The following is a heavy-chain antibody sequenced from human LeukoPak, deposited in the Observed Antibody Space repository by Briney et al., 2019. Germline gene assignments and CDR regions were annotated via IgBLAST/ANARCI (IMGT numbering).Heavy chain of an antibody. CDR2: ISGADDG. J-gene: IGHJ4*02. CDR3: AKARTPVTSYFDK. CDR1: GGSFSGYY. D-gene: IGHD4-23*01. Sequence: PSETLSLTCAVYGGSFSGYYWSWVRQAPGKGLEWFSAISGADDGYYADSVKGRFTISRDNSKNTLYLQMNSLRAEDTAVYYCAKARTPVTSYFDKWGQGTLVTVSS. V-gene: IGHV3-23*01.